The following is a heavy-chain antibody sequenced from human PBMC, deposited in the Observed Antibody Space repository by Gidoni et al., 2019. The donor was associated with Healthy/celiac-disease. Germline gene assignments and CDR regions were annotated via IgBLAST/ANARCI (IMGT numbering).Heavy chain of an antibody. J-gene: IGHJ6*02. CDR2: ISYDGSNK. V-gene: IGHV3-30-3*01. D-gene: IGHD2-15*01. CDR1: GFTFSSYA. Sequence: QVQLVESGGGVVQPGRSLRLSCSDSGFTFSSYAIHWVRQAPGKGLEWVAVISYDGSNKYYADSVKGRFTISRDNSKNTLYLQMNSLRAEDTAVYYCARPVVVAATASRYYYYGMDVWGQGTTVTVSS. CDR3: ARPVVVAATASRYYYYGMDV.